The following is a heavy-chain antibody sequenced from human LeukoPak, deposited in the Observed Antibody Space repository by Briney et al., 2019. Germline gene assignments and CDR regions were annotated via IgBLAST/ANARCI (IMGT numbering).Heavy chain of an antibody. CDR1: GGSFSGYY. CDR2: INHSGST. D-gene: IGHD6-13*01. CDR3: ARGRGIAAAAEADFDY. Sequence: SETLSLTCAVYGGSFSGYYWSWIRQPPGKGLEWIGEINHSGSTNYNPSLKSRVTISVDTSKDQFSLKLSSVTAADTAVYYCARGRGIAAAAEADFDYWGQGTLVTVSS. J-gene: IGHJ4*02. V-gene: IGHV4-34*01.